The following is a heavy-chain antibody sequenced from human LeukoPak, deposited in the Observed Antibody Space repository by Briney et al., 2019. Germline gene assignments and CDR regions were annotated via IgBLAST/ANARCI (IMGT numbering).Heavy chain of an antibody. CDR3: AKRGVVIRVFLVGFHKEAYYFDS. V-gene: IGHV3-23*01. Sequence: RGSLRLSCAVSGITLSNYGMSWVRQAPGKGLEWVAGLSGSGGGTYYADSVQGRFTISRDNPKNTLYLQMNSLRAEDTAVYFCAKRGVVIRVFLVGFHKEAYYFDSWGQGALVTVSS. CDR2: LSGSGGGT. CDR1: GITLSNYG. D-gene: IGHD3-10*01. J-gene: IGHJ4*02.